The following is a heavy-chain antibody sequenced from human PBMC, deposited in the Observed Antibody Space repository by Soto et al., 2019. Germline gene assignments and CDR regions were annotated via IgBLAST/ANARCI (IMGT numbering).Heavy chain of an antibody. CDR2: IYHTGST. J-gene: IGHJ4*02. D-gene: IGHD5-18*01. V-gene: IGHV4-59*01. CDR3: ARSVNRGYSYGYGH. Sequence: SATLSLTYSVSGGAISNYYWSWIRQPPGKGLEWIGYIYHTGSTSSNPSLKSRVTLSVDTSNNQLSLNLTSVTAADTAIYYCARSVNRGYSYGYGHWGQGTLVTVSS. CDR1: GGAISNYY.